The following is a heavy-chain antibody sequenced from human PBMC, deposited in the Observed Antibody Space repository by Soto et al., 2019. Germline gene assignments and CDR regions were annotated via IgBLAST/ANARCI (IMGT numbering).Heavy chain of an antibody. D-gene: IGHD3-22*01. CDR3: ASVADSSGYYPRWYFDY. CDR1: GGSISSYY. Sequence: QVQLQESGPGLVKPSETLSLTCTVSGGSISSYYWSWIRQPPGKGLEWTGYIYYSGSTNYNPSLKGRVTISVDTTKNQFSLKLRSVTAADTAVYYCASVADSSGYYPRWYFDYWGQGTLVTVSS. V-gene: IGHV4-59*01. J-gene: IGHJ4*02. CDR2: IYYSGST.